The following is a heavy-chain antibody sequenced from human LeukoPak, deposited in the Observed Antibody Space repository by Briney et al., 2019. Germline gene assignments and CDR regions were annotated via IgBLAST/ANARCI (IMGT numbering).Heavy chain of an antibody. CDR1: GYTFTVNY. D-gene: IGHD3-10*01. V-gene: IGHV1-2*02. CDR2: INPNSGGT. J-gene: IGHJ5*02. Sequence: ASVKVSCKASGYTFTVNYTQWEGQAPGQGLEWMGWINPNSGGTNYAQKFQGRVTMTRDTSSSTAYMELSRLRSDDTAVYYCAREFTMVREVIRGWFDTWGQGTLATVSS. CDR3: AREFTMVREVIRGWFDT.